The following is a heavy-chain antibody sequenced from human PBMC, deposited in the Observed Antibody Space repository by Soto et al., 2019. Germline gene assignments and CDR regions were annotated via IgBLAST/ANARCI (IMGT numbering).Heavy chain of an antibody. D-gene: IGHD5-12*01. Sequence: SETLSLTCTVSGGSISSYYWSWIRQPPGKGLEWIGYIYYSGSTNYNPSLKSRVTISVDTSKNQFSLKLSSVTAADTAVYYCARSPTYSGYDFRGSFDYWGQGTLVTVSS. CDR1: GGSISSYY. CDR2: IYYSGST. J-gene: IGHJ4*02. CDR3: ARSPTYSGYDFRGSFDY. V-gene: IGHV4-59*08.